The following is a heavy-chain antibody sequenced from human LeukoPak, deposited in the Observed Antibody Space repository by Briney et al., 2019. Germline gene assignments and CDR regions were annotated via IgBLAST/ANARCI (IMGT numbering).Heavy chain of an antibody. Sequence: GGSLRLSCVASGFTFSIYDMHWVRQAPGKGLEWVSAITSTSNHINYADSVKGRFTISRDSANNSLYLQMNSLRAEDTAVYYCARVYRANCYGSGYYDYWGQGTLVTVSS. D-gene: IGHD3-10*01. CDR3: ARVYRANCYGSGYYDY. CDR2: ITSTSNHI. J-gene: IGHJ4*02. CDR1: GFTFSIYD. V-gene: IGHV3-21*01.